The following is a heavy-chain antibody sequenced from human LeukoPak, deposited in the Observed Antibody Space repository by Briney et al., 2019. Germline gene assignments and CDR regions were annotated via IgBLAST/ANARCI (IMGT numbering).Heavy chain of an antibody. CDR3: AKVGGSGISDAFDI. V-gene: IGHV3-48*04. CDR1: GFTFSSHT. D-gene: IGHD3-16*01. Sequence: GGSLRLSCAASGFTFSSHTMNWVRQAPGKGLEWVSCISSGSSTIYYADSVKGRFTISRDNAKNSLYLQMNSLTAEDTAVYYCAKVGGSGISDAFDIWGQGTMVTVSS. CDR2: ISSGSSTI. J-gene: IGHJ3*02.